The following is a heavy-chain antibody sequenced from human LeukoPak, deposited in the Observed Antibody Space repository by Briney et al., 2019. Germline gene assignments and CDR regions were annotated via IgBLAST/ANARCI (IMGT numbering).Heavy chain of an antibody. J-gene: IGHJ3*02. CDR3: ASMTYYYDSSGYWGAFDI. CDR2: IYPGDSDT. D-gene: IGHD3-22*01. CDR1: GYSFTSYW. V-gene: IGHV5-51*01. Sequence: GESLKISCKGSGYSFTSYWIGWVRQMPGKGLEWMGIIYPGDSDTRYSPSFQGQVTISADKSISTAYLQWSSLKASGTAMYYCASMTYYYDSSGYWGAFDIWGQGTMVTVSS.